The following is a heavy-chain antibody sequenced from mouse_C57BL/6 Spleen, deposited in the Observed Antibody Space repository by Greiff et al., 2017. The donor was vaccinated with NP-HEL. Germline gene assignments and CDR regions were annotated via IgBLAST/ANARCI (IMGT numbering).Heavy chain of an antibody. Sequence: QVQLQQSGAELVKPGASVKMSCKASGYTFTSYWITWVKQRPGQGLEWIGDIYPGSGSTNYNEKFKSKATLTVDTSSSTAYMQLSSLTSEDSAVYYCAGPTVVAPYFDYWGQGTTLTVSS. CDR3: AGPTVVAPYFDY. CDR2: IYPGSGST. V-gene: IGHV1-55*01. CDR1: GYTFTSYW. D-gene: IGHD1-1*01. J-gene: IGHJ2*01.